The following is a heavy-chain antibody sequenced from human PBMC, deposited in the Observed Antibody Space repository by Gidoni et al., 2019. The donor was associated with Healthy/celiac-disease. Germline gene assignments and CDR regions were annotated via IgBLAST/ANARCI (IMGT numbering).Heavy chain of an antibody. D-gene: IGHD1-26*01. J-gene: IGHJ4*02. Sequence: EVQLVESGGGLVKPGGSLRLSCAASGFTFSSYSMNWVRQAPGKGLEWVSSISSSSSYIYYADSVKGRFTISRDNAKNSLYLQMNSLRAEDTAVYYCARESGSYPYYFDYWGQGTLVTVSS. CDR3: ARESGSYPYYFDY. V-gene: IGHV3-21*01. CDR2: ISSSSSYI. CDR1: GFTFSSYS.